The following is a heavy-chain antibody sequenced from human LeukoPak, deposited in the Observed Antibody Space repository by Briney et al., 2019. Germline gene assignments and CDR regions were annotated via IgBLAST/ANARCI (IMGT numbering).Heavy chain of an antibody. CDR1: GFTFNKAW. D-gene: IGHD2-21*02. Sequence: GGSLRLSCSASGFTFNKAWMNWVRQAPGKGLEWVGRIKKTAEGATTDYPAPVKGRFTVSRDDSKNTVYLQMNDLKTEDTAIYYCITRVVTTNDNWGQGTLVTVSS. CDR2: IKKTAEGATT. CDR3: ITRVVTTNDN. J-gene: IGHJ4*02. V-gene: IGHV3-15*01.